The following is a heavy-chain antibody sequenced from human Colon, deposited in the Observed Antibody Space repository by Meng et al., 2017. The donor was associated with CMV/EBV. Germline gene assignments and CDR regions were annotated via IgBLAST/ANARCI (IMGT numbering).Heavy chain of an antibody. Sequence: QLQLQQVCAGLLKPSGTLSLTCTVYGGSFSNYFWTWIRQPPGKGLEWIGEIYHSQLNYNPSLKSRVTISRDTSKNQFSLKLSSVTAADTAVYYCATGSSQAWELLHYWGQGTLVTVSS. CDR2: IYHSQL. V-gene: IGHV4-34*02. D-gene: IGHD1-26*01. J-gene: IGHJ4*02. CDR1: GGSFSNYF. CDR3: ATGSSQAWELLHY.